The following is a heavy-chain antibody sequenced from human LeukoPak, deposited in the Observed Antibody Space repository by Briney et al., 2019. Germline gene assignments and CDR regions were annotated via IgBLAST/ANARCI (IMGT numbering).Heavy chain of an antibody. Sequence: GGSLRLSCAASGFTFSSYAMSWVRQAPGKGLEWVSVIYSGGSTYYADSVKGRFTISRDNSKNTLYLQMNSLRAEDTAVYYCARANYYNSSGYYVPETVNWFDPWGQGTLVTVSS. CDR3: ARANYYNSSGYYVPETVNWFDP. V-gene: IGHV3-66*01. J-gene: IGHJ5*02. D-gene: IGHD3-22*01. CDR1: GFTFSSYA. CDR2: IYSGGST.